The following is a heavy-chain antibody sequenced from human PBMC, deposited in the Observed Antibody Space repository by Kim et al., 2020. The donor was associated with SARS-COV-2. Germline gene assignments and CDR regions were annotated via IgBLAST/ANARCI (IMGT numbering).Heavy chain of an antibody. Sequence: SETLSLTCSVSGGSIRSGGKFWTWIRQHPAKGLEWIGYICYSGNSHYSPSLRSRVSISLQTSENQFSLELTSVTAAETAVYYCARGQPLDYWGQGILVTVSS. CDR2: ICYSGNS. V-gene: IGHV4-31*03. CDR3: ARGQPLDY. J-gene: IGHJ4*02. CDR1: GGSIRSGGKF. D-gene: IGHD2-2*01.